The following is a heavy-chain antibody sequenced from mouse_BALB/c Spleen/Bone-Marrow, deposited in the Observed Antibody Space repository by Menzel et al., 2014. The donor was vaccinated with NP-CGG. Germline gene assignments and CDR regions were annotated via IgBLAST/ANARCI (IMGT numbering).Heavy chain of an antibody. Sequence: VQLQQSGAELAKPGASVRMSCKASGHTFTSYRMHWVKQRPGQGLEWIGYINPSTGYTEYNQKFKDKATLTADKSSSTAYMQLSSLTSEDSAVYYCARYDGYEAYWGQGTLVTVSA. D-gene: IGHD2-3*01. CDR1: GHTFTSYR. J-gene: IGHJ3*01. CDR2: INPSTGYT. CDR3: ARYDGYEAY. V-gene: IGHV1-4*01.